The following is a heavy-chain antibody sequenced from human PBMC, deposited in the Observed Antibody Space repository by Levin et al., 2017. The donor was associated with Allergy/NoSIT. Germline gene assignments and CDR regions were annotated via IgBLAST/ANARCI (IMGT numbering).Heavy chain of an antibody. CDR3: TSGLGKTDTDY. V-gene: IGHV3-15*01. CDR2: VKGEVEGGAT. D-gene: IGHD1/OR15-1a*01. CDR1: GFSCNSAW. J-gene: IGHJ4*02. Sequence: GESLKISCAASGFSCNSAWLHWVRQAPGKGLEWVARVKGEVEGGATDYAAPVKGRFTISRDDSKNTLYLQMNSLKSEDTAVYYCTSGLGKTDTDYWGQGTLVTVSS.